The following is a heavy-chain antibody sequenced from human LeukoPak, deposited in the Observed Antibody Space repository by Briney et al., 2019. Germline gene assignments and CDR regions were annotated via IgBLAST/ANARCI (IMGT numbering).Heavy chain of an antibody. CDR1: GYTFTGYY. CDR3: ARAQGYCSGGSCYSYYYYGMDV. V-gene: IGHV1-18*04. CDR2: ISADRSNK. Sequence: ASVRLSCTASGYTFTGYYMHWVRQAPGQGLEWMAWISADRSNKNYAEKLQGRFTMTTDKSTSTAYMELRSLRSEDTAVYYCARAQGYCSGGSCYSYYYYGMDVWGKGTTVTVSS. D-gene: IGHD2-15*01. J-gene: IGHJ6*04.